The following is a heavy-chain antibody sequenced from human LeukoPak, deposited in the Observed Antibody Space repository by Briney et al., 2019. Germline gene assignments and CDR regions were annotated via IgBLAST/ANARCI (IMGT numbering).Heavy chain of an antibody. CDR1: GYTFTGYY. Sequence: ASVKVSCKASGYTFTGYYMHWVRQAPGQGLEWMGWINPNSGGTNYAQKFQGRVTMTRDTSISTAYMELSRLRSDDTAVYYCATTLRGDFWSGGFDPWGQGTLVTVSS. CDR3: ATTLRGDFWSGGFDP. D-gene: IGHD3-3*01. J-gene: IGHJ5*02. V-gene: IGHV1-2*02. CDR2: INPNSGGT.